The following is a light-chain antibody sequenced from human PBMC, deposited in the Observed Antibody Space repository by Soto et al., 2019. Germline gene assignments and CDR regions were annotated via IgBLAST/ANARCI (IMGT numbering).Light chain of an antibody. CDR3: QQYGSTPIS. CDR1: QSVSRGY. CDR2: GAS. Sequence: EIVLTQSPGTLSLSPGERATLSCRASQSVSRGYLAWFQQKPGQAPRLLIFGASSRATGITDRFSGSGSGTDFTLTINRLEAEDFAVYYCQQYGSTPISFGQGTRLEIK. J-gene: IGKJ5*01. V-gene: IGKV3-20*01.